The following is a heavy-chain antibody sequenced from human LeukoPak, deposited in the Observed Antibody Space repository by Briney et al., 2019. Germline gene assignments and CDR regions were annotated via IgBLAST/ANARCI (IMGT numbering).Heavy chain of an antibody. D-gene: IGHD2-2*01. CDR3: ANSVVPAAIPYYYYYGMDV. Sequence: PSETLSLTCAVSGGSISSGGYSWSWIRQPPGKGLEWIGYIYHSGSTYYNPSLKSRVTISVDRSKNQFSLKLSSVTAADTAVYYCANSVVPAAIPYYYYYGMDVWGQGTTVTVSS. CDR2: IYHSGST. V-gene: IGHV4-30-2*01. J-gene: IGHJ6*02. CDR1: GGSISSGGYS.